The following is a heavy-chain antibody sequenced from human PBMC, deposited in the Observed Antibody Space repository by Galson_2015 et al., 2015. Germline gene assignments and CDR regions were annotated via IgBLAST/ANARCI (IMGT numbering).Heavy chain of an antibody. CDR3: ARDLRFGGHVDY. J-gene: IGHJ4*02. CDR2: ITNTGTIM. Sequence: SLRLSCAASGFTFTDYYMSWIRQRPGKGLEWISYITNTGTIMCYAVSVKGRFTISRDNANNSLSLHMNNLRADDTAIYYCARDLRFGGHVDYWGQGVLVTVSS. V-gene: IGHV3-11*01. CDR1: GFTFTDYY. D-gene: IGHD5-12*01.